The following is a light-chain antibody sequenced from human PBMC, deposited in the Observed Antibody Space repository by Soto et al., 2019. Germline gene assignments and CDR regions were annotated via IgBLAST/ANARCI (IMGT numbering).Light chain of an antibody. V-gene: IGKV4-1*01. Sequence: DIVMTQAPESLAVSLGEIATINCKSSQSVLYSSNNKNYLAWYQQKPGQPPKLLIYWASTRESGVLDRFSGSGSGTDFTLTISSLQAEDVAVYYCQQYYSTLITFGQGTRLEI. CDR2: WAS. J-gene: IGKJ5*01. CDR1: QSVLYSSNNKNY. CDR3: QQYYSTLIT.